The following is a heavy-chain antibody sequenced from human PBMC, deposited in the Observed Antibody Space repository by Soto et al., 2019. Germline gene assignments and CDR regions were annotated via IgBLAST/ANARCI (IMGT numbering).Heavy chain of an antibody. J-gene: IGHJ4*02. CDR1: GFTFSRYA. V-gene: IGHV3-23*01. CDR3: AKQATPYDSSGYWGTRYYFDF. CDR2: ISTSGGST. D-gene: IGHD3-22*01. Sequence: EVQLLESGGGLVQPGGSLRLSCAASGFTFSRYAMSWVRQAPGKGLEWVSVISTSGGSTYYADSVKGRFTISRDNSKNTLYLQMHRLRAEDTAVYYCAKQATPYDSSGYWGTRYYFDFWGQGTLVTVSS.